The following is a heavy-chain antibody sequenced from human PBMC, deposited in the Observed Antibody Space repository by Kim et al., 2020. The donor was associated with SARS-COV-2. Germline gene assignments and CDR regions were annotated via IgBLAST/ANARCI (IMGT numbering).Heavy chain of an antibody. CDR3: ARGALEIFGVVGWFDP. CDR1: GGSISSYY. V-gene: IGHV4-59*13. D-gene: IGHD3-3*01. J-gene: IGHJ5*02. Sequence: SETLSHTCTVSGGSISSYYWSWIRQPPGKGLEWIGYIYYSGSTNYNPSLKSRVTISVDTSKNQFSLKLSSVTAADTAVYYCARGALEIFGVVGWFDPWGQGTLVTVSS. CDR2: IYYSGST.